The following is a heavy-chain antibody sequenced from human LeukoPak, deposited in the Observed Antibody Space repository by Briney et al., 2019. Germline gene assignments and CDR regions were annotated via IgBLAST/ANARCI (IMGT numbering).Heavy chain of an antibody. D-gene: IGHD6-6*01. V-gene: IGHV3-7*01. CDR3: ARAWSIAAPSCVDV. CDR2: IKQDGSEK. Sequence: GGSLRLSCVASEFTFSTYWMSWVRQAPGKGLEWVANIKQDGSEKYYVDSVKGRFTISRDNAKNSLYLQINSLRAEDTAVYYCARAWSIAAPSCVDVWGKGTTVTVSS. CDR1: EFTFSTYW. J-gene: IGHJ6*04.